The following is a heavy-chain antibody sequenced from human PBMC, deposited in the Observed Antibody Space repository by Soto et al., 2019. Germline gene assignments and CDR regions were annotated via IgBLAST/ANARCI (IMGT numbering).Heavy chain of an antibody. J-gene: IGHJ4*02. D-gene: IGHD2-21*01. CDR2: VSDDGSDN. V-gene: IGHV3-30*18. Sequence: QVQLVESGGGVVQPGRSLRLSCAASGFTFSSYGMHWVRRAPGKGLEWVAVVSDDGSDNYYADSVKGRFTISRDNSQNTLYLQMDSLRAEDTAVYYCEKGGAPSRGCGADRCFGLFDNWGQGTLVTVSA. CDR1: GFTFSSYG. CDR3: EKGGAPSRGCGADRCFGLFDN.